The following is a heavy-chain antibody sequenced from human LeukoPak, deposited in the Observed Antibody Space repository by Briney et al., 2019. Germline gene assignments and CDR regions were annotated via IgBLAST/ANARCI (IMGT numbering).Heavy chain of an antibody. Sequence: ASVKVSCKASGYTFTSYYMHWVRQAPGQVLEWMGIINPSGGSTSYAQKFQGRVTMTRDTCKSTVYMELSSMRSEDTAGYCCAREAGGQLCLDYWGQGTLVTVSS. CDR1: GYTFTSYY. V-gene: IGHV1-46*01. CDR2: INPSGGST. J-gene: IGHJ4*02. CDR3: AREAGGQLCLDY. D-gene: IGHD5-18*01.